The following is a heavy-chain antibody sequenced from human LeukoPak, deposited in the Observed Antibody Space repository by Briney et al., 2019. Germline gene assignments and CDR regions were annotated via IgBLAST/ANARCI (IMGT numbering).Heavy chain of an antibody. Sequence: SETLSLTCTVSGGSISSYYWTWIRQPPGKGLEWIGYIYYSGSTNYNPSLKSRVTISVDTSKNQFSLKLSSVTAADTAVYYCARRILGECGYYYFDYWGQGTLVTVSS. CDR3: ARRILGECGYYYFDY. J-gene: IGHJ4*02. CDR2: IYYSGST. CDR1: GGSISSYY. D-gene: IGHD3-22*01. V-gene: IGHV4-59*01.